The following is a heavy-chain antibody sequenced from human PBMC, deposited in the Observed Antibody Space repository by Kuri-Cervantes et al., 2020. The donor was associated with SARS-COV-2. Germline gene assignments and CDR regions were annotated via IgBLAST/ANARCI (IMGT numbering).Heavy chain of an antibody. D-gene: IGHD5-24*01. Sequence: GESLKISCAASGFTFSSYAMHWVRQAPGKGLEWVAVISYDGSNKYYADSMKGRFTISRDNSKNTLYLQMNSLRAEDTAVYYCARGWDAFDIWGQGTMVTVSS. V-gene: IGHV3-30-3*01. CDR2: ISYDGSNK. J-gene: IGHJ3*02. CDR1: GFTFSSYA. CDR3: ARGWDAFDI.